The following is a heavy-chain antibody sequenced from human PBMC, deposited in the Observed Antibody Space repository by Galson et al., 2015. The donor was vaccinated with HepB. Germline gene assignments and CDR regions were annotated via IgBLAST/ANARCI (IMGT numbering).Heavy chain of an antibody. CDR1: GFTFSNAW. J-gene: IGHJ4*02. Sequence: SLRLSCAASGFTFSNAWMSWVRQAPGKGLEWVGRIKSKTDGGTTDYAAPVKGRFTISRDDSKNTLYLQMNSLKTEDTAVYYCTTDFSREITFGGVIVIGYFDYWGQGTLVTVSS. V-gene: IGHV3-15*01. CDR2: IKSKTDGGTT. D-gene: IGHD3-16*02. CDR3: TTDFSREITFGGVIVIGYFDY.